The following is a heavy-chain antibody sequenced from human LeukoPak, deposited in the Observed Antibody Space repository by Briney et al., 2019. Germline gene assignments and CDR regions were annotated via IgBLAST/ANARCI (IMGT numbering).Heavy chain of an antibody. CDR1: GFTFSSYA. V-gene: IGHV3-30*18. Sequence: GGSLRLSCAASGFTFSSYAMHWVRQSLGKGLEWVAVMSYDGFNKYYADSVKGRFTISRDNSKNTLYLQMNSLRAEDTAVYYCAKTKGYSYGYYFDYWGQGTLVTVSS. D-gene: IGHD5-18*01. J-gene: IGHJ4*02. CDR3: AKTKGYSYGYYFDY. CDR2: MSYDGFNK.